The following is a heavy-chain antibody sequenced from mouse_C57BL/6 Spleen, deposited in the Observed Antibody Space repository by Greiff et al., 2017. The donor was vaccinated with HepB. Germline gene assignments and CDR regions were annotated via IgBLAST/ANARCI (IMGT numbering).Heavy chain of an antibody. CDR1: GFSFNTYA. CDR2: IRSKSNNYAT. Sequence: EVMLVESGGGLVQPKGSLKLSCAASGFSFNTYAMNWVRQAPGKGLEWVARIRSKSNNYATYYADSVKDRFTISRDDSESMLYLQMNNLKTEDTAMYYCVRQRDGYDVDYAMDYWGQGTSVTVSS. J-gene: IGHJ4*01. CDR3: VRQRDGYDVDYAMDY. D-gene: IGHD2-2*01. V-gene: IGHV10-1*01.